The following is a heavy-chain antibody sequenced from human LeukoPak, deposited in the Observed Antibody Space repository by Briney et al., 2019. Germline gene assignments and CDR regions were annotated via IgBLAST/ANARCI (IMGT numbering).Heavy chain of an antibody. CDR2: ISGSGGST. D-gene: IGHD3-9*01. CDR3: AKDVSDILTGRAGYYYYGMDV. Sequence: PGGSLRLSCAASGCTFSSYAMSWVRQAPGKGLEWISAISGSGGSTYYADSVKGRFTISRDNSKNTLYLQMNSLRAEDTAVYYCAKDVSDILTGRAGYYYYGMDVWGQGTTVTVSS. CDR1: GCTFSSYA. V-gene: IGHV3-23*01. J-gene: IGHJ6*02.